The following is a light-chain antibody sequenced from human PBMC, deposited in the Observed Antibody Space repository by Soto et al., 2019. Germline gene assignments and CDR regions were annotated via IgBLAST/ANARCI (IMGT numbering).Light chain of an antibody. J-gene: IGLJ1*01. CDR3: SSFTSSVTYV. Sequence: QSVLTQPASVSGSPGQSITISCTGTSRDVGGHNSVSWYRQDPGKAPKLMIYDVSNRPSGVSDRFSGSKSGNTASLTISGLQIEDEADYYCSSFTSSVTYVFGTGTKVT. V-gene: IGLV2-14*01. CDR1: SRDVGGHNS. CDR2: DVS.